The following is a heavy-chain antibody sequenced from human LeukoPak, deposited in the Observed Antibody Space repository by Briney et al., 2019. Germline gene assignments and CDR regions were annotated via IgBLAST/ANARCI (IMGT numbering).Heavy chain of an antibody. CDR2: ISVSGNT. J-gene: IGHJ5*02. V-gene: IGHV3-23*01. CDR1: GFTLSSYA. D-gene: IGHD6-19*01. Sequence: GGSLRLSCAASGFTLSSYAMSWVRQAPGKGLEWVSAISVSGNTYHADSVKGRFTISRDSSKNTLYLQMNSLRAEDTAMYYCASSGWYSTPNWFDPWGQGTLVIVSS. CDR3: ASSGWYSTPNWFDP.